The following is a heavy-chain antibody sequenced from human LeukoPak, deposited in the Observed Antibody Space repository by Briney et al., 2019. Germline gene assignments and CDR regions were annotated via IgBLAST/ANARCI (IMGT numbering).Heavy chain of an antibody. Sequence: AGGSLRLSCVASGINFSSYGMHWVRQAPGKGLEWVAVIWYDGSYKYYADSVKGRFTISRDNSKNTLYLQMNSLRAEDTAVYYCARGNCTNGFCYTAWGQGTLVTVSS. CDR2: IWYDGSYK. V-gene: IGHV3-33*01. J-gene: IGHJ5*02. CDR3: ARGNCTNGFCYTA. D-gene: IGHD2-8*01. CDR1: GINFSSYG.